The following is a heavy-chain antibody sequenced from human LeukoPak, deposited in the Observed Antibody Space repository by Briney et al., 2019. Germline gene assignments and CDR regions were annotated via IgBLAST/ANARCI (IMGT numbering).Heavy chain of an antibody. J-gene: IGHJ4*02. CDR1: GFSFNSYE. CDR2: ISSGGSTT. V-gene: IGHV3-48*03. Sequence: GGSLRLSCAASGFSFNSYEMHWVRQAPGKGLEWVSYISSGGSTTYYADSVNGRFTISRDNAKNSLYLQMNSLRAEDRAVYYCARDAPKVANSGWVFDYFDFWGEGTLVTVSS. D-gene: IGHD1-26*01. CDR3: ARDAPKVANSGWVFDYFDF.